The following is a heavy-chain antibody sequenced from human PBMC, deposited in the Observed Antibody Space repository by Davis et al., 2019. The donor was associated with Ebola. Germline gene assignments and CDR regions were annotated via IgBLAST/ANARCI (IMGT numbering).Heavy chain of an antibody. CDR2: INPNSGGT. V-gene: IGHV1-2*02. CDR3: ARVGQGGWFDP. Sequence: ASVKVSCKVSGYTLTELSMHWVRQAPGQGLEWMGWINPNSGGTNYAQKFQGRVTMTRDTSISTAYMELSRLRSDDTAVYYCARVGQGGWFDPWGQGTLVTVSS. J-gene: IGHJ5*02. D-gene: IGHD1-26*01. CDR1: GYTLTELS.